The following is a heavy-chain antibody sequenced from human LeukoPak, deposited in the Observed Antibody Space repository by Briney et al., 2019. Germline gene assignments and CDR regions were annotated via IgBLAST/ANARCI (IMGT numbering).Heavy chain of an antibody. J-gene: IGHJ4*02. D-gene: IGHD3-3*01. V-gene: IGHV4-34*01. CDR1: GGSFSGYY. Sequence: PSETLSLTCAVYGGSFSGYYWSWIRQPPGKGLEWIGEINHSGSTNYNPSLKSRVTISVDTSKNQFSLKLRSATAADTAVYYCARLKTYYDFWSGYYPYYFDYWGQGTLVTVSS. CDR2: INHSGST. CDR3: ARLKTYYDFWSGYYPYYFDY.